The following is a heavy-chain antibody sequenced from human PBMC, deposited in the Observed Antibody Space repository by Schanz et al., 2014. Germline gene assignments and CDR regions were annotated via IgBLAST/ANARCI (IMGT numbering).Heavy chain of an antibody. D-gene: IGHD6-13*01. V-gene: IGHV3-7*02. CDR3: VSQTGSPNY. Sequence: EVQLVESGGGLVQPGGSLRLSCVASGFTFSNYWMTWVRQAPGKGLEWVANIKQDESEKDYVDSVEGRFTISRDNAKRSLFLQMNSLRVEDTAVYFCVSQTGSPNYWGQGTLVTVSS. J-gene: IGHJ4*02. CDR2: IKQDESEK. CDR1: GFTFSNYW.